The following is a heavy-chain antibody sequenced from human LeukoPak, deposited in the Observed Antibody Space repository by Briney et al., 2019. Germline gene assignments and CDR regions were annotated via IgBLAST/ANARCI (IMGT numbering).Heavy chain of an antibody. V-gene: IGHV3-53*01. D-gene: IGHD2-2*02. CDR3: AKASVAIPQYCNS. CDR1: GFTVSSNY. J-gene: IGHJ5*02. CDR2: IYSGDST. Sequence: GGSLRLSCAASGFTVSSNYMSWVRQAPGKGLEWVSVIYSGDSTYYADSVKGRFTISRDNSKNTLYLQMNSLRAEDTAMYFCAKASVAIPQYCNSWGQGTLVTVSS.